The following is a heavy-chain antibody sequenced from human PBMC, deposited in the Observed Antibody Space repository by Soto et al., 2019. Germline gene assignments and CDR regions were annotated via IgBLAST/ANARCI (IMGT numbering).Heavy chain of an antibody. CDR2: INWNSGSI. V-gene: IGHV3-9*01. Sequence: EVQLVESGGGLVQPGRSLRLSCAASGFTFDDYAMHWVRQFPGMGLEWVSGINWNSGSIGYADSVKGRFAISRDNAKNSLHLQMNSLRAEDTAFYYCVKDESINWYSGHFRHWGQGTLVTVSS. CDR1: GFTFDDYA. J-gene: IGHJ1*01. CDR3: VKDESINWYSGHFRH. D-gene: IGHD6-13*01.